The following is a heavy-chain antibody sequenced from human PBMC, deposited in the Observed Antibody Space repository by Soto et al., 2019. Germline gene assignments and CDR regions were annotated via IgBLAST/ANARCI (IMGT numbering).Heavy chain of an antibody. CDR2: INHSGST. CDR1: GGSFSGYY. D-gene: IGHD1-1*01. V-gene: IGHV4-34*01. J-gene: IGHJ4*02. CDR3: ARGLDWNRFDY. Sequence: QVQLQQWGAGLLKPSETLSLTCAVYGGSFSGYYWSWIRQPPGKGLEWIGEINHSGSTNYNPSLKSRVTISVDMSKNQFSLKLSSVTAADTAVYYCARGLDWNRFDYWGQGTLVTVSS.